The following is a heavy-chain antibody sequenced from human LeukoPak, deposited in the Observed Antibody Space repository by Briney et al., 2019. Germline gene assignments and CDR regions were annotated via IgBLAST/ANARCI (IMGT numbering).Heavy chain of an antibody. CDR3: ARAQPPFDAFDI. CDR1: GGSFSGYY. Sequence: SGTLSLTCAVYGGSFSGYYWRRIRQPPGEGLEWIREINHSGSTNYNPSLKSRVTISVDTSKYQFSLKLSSVTAADTAVYYCARAQPPFDAFDIWGQGTMVTVSS. J-gene: IGHJ3*02. V-gene: IGHV4-34*01. CDR2: INHSGST. D-gene: IGHD2-2*01.